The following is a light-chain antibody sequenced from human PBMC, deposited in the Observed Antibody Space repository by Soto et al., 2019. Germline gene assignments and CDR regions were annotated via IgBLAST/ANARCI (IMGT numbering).Light chain of an antibody. V-gene: IGKV3-20*01. Sequence: EVVLTQSPGTLSLSPGDRATLSCRASQSVSRNYLAWYQQKPGQTPRLLIFGASNRAADIPARFSASGSGTDFHRTISGLEPDDFAVYYCQQYDFLPLTFGGGTRL. CDR3: QQYDFLPLT. J-gene: IGKJ4*01. CDR1: QSVSRNY. CDR2: GAS.